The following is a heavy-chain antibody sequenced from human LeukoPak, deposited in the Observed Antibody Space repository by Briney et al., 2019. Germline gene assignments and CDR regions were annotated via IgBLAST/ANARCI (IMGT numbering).Heavy chain of an antibody. CDR3: ASNSGYNDY. Sequence: ASVKVSCKASGGTFSSYAISWVRQAPGQGLEWMGGIIPIFGTANYAQKFQGRVTITADESTSTAYMELGSPRSEGTAVYYCASNSGYNDYWGQGTLVTVSS. J-gene: IGHJ4*02. CDR1: GGTFSSYA. D-gene: IGHD5-12*01. CDR2: IIPIFGTA. V-gene: IGHV1-69*13.